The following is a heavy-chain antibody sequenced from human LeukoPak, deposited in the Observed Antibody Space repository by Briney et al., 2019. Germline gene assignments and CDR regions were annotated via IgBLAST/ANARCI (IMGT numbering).Heavy chain of an antibody. D-gene: IGHD3-22*01. CDR1: GFTFDDYA. J-gene: IGHJ3*02. Sequence: GGSLRLSCAASGFTFDDYAMHWVRLAPGKGLEWVAVISYDGSNKYYADSVKGRFTISRDNSKNTLYLQMNSLRAEDTAVYYCARDKGDSDDAFDIWGQGTMVTVSS. CDR3: ARDKGDSDDAFDI. V-gene: IGHV3-30-3*01. CDR2: ISYDGSNK.